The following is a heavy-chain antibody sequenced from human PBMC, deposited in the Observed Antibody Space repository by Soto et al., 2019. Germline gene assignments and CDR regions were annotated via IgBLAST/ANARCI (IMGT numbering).Heavy chain of an antibody. V-gene: IGHV4-59*08. D-gene: IGHD6-13*01. CDR2: IYYSGST. Sequence: PSETLSLTCTVSGGSISSYYWSWIRQPPGKGLEWIGYIYYSGSTNYNPSLKSRVTISVDTSKNQFSLKLSSVTAADTAVYYCARLNRAAAGSFAYWGQGTLVTVYS. CDR3: ARLNRAAAGSFAY. J-gene: IGHJ4*02. CDR1: GGSISSYY.